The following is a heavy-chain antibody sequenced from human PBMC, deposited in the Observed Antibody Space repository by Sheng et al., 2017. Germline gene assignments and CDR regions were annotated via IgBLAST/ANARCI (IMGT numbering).Heavy chain of an antibody. V-gene: IGHV1-69*02. CDR2: IIPILGIA. CDR1: GGTFSSYT. Sequence: QVQLVQSGAEVKKPGSSVKVSCKASGGTFSSYTISWVRQAPGQGLEWMGRIIPILGIANYAQKFQGRVTITADKSTSTAYMELSSLRSEDTAVYYCARPKDDSSGHNYYYYYMDVWGKGTTVTVSS. J-gene: IGHJ6*03. CDR3: ARPKDDSSGHNYYYYYMDV. D-gene: IGHD3-22*01.